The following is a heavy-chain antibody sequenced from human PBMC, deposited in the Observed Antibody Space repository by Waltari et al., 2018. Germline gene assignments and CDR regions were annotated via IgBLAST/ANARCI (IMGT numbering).Heavy chain of an antibody. CDR3: AREDYSNLLDY. J-gene: IGHJ4*02. CDR1: GFTFSSYA. D-gene: IGHD4-4*01. Sequence: EVQLLESGGGLVQPGGSLRLSCAASGFTFSSYAMRWVRQSPGKGLEWVSSISGSGRYTYYADSVKGRFTISRDNAKNTLYLQMNSLRAEDTAVYYCAREDYSNLLDYWGQGTLVTVSS. V-gene: IGHV3-23*01. CDR2: ISGSGRYT.